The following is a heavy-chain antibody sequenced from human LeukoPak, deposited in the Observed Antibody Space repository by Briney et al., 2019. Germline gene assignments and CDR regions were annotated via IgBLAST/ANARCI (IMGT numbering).Heavy chain of an antibody. D-gene: IGHD3-10*01. CDR3: ARELDEYYYGSGSSLA. Sequence: ASVKVSCKASGYTFTSYGTSWVRQAPGQGLEWMGWISAYNGNTNYAQKLQGRVTMTTDTSTSTAYMELSSLRSEDTAVYYCARELDEYYYGSGSSLAWGQGTLVTVSS. CDR1: GYTFTSYG. J-gene: IGHJ4*02. CDR2: ISAYNGNT. V-gene: IGHV1-18*01.